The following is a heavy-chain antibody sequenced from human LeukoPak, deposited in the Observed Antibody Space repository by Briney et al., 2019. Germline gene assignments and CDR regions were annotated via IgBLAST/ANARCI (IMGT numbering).Heavy chain of an antibody. V-gene: IGHV3-30*02. J-gene: IGHJ4*02. CDR3: ALAIVGAETFDY. D-gene: IGHD1-26*01. CDR1: GFTFSSYG. CDR2: IRYDGSNK. Sequence: PGGSLRLSCAASGFTFSSYGMHWVRQAPGKGLERVAFIRYDGSNKYYADSVKGRFTISRDNSKHTLYLKMNRLRAEDTAVYYCALAIVGAETFDYWGQGTLVTVSS.